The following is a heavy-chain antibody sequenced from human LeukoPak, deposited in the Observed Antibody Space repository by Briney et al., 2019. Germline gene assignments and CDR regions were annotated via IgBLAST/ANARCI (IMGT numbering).Heavy chain of an antibody. CDR1: GDSTSSYY. D-gene: IGHD3-3*01. V-gene: IGHV4-59*08. CDR3: ARRSRGITIFGVAQYFDS. CDR2: IYYSGTT. Sequence: SETLSLTCTVSGDSTSSYYWSWTRQPPGKGLEWIGYIYYSGTTNYNPSLKSRVTISVDTSKNQFSLKLSSVTAADTAVYYCARRSRGITIFGVAQYFDSWGQGTLVTVSS. J-gene: IGHJ4*02.